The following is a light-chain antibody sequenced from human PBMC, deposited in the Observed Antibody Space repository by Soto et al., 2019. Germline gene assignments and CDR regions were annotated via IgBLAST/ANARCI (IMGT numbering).Light chain of an antibody. CDR2: DVS. J-gene: IGLJ1*01. Sequence: QSALTQPASVSGSPGQSITISCTGTSSDVGGYNYVSWYQQHPGKAPKLMIYDVSNRPSGVSNRFSGSKSGNTASLTISGLQADDEADYYCSSDTSSSTLGNVFGTGTKLTAL. CDR3: SSDTSSSTLGNV. V-gene: IGLV2-14*01. CDR1: SSDVGGYNY.